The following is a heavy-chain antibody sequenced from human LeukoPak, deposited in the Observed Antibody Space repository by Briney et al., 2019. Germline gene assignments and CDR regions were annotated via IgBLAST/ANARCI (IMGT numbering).Heavy chain of an antibody. V-gene: IGHV3-30*18. CDR2: ISYDGSSK. D-gene: IGHD4-17*01. CDR1: GFTFSSYG. Sequence: PGGSLRLSCAASGFTFSSYGMHWVRQAPGKGLEWVAVISYDGSSKYYADSVKGRFTISRDNSKNTLFLQMSSLRADDTAVFYCAKDGGFYGENLDYWGQGTLVTDSS. J-gene: IGHJ4*02. CDR3: AKDGGFYGENLDY.